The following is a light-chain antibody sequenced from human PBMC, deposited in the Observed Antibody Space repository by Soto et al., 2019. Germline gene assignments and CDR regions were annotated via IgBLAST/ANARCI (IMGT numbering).Light chain of an antibody. J-gene: IGLJ2*01. V-gene: IGLV6-57*02. Sequence: NFMLTQPHSVSESPGKTVPISCTGSSGSIASGYVQWYQQRPGSAPTTLIYEDNQRPAGVPDRFSGSIDSSSNSASLTISGLRPEDEADYYCQSSDGNNMVFGGGTKLTVL. CDR3: QSSDGNNMV. CDR1: SGSIASGY. CDR2: EDN.